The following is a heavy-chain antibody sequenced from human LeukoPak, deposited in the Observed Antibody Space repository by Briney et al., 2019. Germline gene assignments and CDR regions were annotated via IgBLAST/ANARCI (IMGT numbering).Heavy chain of an antibody. V-gene: IGHV1-2*02. CDR3: ASYSGSYSSDFDY. D-gene: IGHD1-26*01. Sequence: GASVKVSFKASGYTLTGYYMHWVRQAPGQGLEWMGWINPNSGGTNYAQKFQGRVTMTRDTSISTAYMELSRLRSDDTAVYYCASYSGSYSSDFDYWGQGTLVTVSS. J-gene: IGHJ4*02. CDR1: GYTLTGYY. CDR2: INPNSGGT.